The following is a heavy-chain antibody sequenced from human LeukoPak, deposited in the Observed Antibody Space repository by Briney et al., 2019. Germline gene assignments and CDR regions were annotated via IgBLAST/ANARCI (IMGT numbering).Heavy chain of an antibody. CDR1: GGSISSNY. Sequence: SETLSLTCTVSGGSISSNYWNWIRQPPGKGLEWIGYIYYSGTANYNPSPKSRVTISVDTSKTQFSLWLNSVTTADTAVYYCARDLGITVAGRFNYYAMDVWGQGTPVTVSS. CDR3: ARDLGITVAGRFNYYAMDV. J-gene: IGHJ6*02. V-gene: IGHV4-59*01. CDR2: IYYSGTA. D-gene: IGHD6-19*01.